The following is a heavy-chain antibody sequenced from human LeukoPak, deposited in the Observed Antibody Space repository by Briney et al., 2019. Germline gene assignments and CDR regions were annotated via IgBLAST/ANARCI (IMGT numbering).Heavy chain of an antibody. D-gene: IGHD6-19*01. CDR2: ISSSSSYI. CDR1: GFTFSSYS. J-gene: IGHJ4*02. Sequence: GGSLRLSCAASGFTFSSYSMNWVRQAPGKGLEWVSSISSSSSYIYFADSVKGRFTISRDNAKNSLYLQMNSLRAEDTAVYYCAGPTDSSGWDLDYWGQGTLVTVSS. V-gene: IGHV3-21*01. CDR3: AGPTDSSGWDLDY.